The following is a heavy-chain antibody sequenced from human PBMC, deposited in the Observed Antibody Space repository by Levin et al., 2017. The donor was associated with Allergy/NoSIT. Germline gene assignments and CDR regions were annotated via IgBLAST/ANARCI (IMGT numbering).Heavy chain of an antibody. Sequence: GGSLRLSCATSGFPFSNYGIHWVRQAPGKGLEWVSFIWYDGSNKYYADSVKGRFTISRDKSKNTVYLQMNSLRAEDTAVYYCARDRKPSRLDYWGQGTLVTVSP. V-gene: IGHV3-33*01. CDR1: GFPFSNYG. CDR2: IWYDGSNK. J-gene: IGHJ4*02. CDR3: ARDRKPSRLDY.